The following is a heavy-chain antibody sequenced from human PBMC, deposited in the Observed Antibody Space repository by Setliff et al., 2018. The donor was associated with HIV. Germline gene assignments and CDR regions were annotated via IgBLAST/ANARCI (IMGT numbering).Heavy chain of an antibody. CDR1: GYSVGHDA. CDR3: TGGFASR. V-gene: IGHV3-49*03. CDR2: IRSKADGATT. J-gene: IGHJ4*02. Sequence: PGGSLRLSCKASGYSVGHDAMSWIRQAPGKGLEWVGFIRSKADGATTEYDPSVEGRFTISRDDSRSIGYLQMNSLKGEDTGVYYCTGGFASRWGPGTLVTVSS.